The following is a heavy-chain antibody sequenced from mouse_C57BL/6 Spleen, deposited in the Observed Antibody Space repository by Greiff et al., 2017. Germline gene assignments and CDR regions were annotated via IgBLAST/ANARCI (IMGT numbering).Heavy chain of an antibody. CDR1: GFTFSDYG. Sequence: EVKLMESGGGLVKPGGSLKLSCAASGFTFSDYGMHWVRQAPETGLEWVAYISSGSSTIYYADTVKGRFTISRDNAKNTLFLQMTSLRSEDTAMYYCAREDTTVVFDYWGQGTTLTVSS. CDR3: AREDTTVVFDY. D-gene: IGHD1-1*01. V-gene: IGHV5-17*01. CDR2: ISSGSSTI. J-gene: IGHJ2*01.